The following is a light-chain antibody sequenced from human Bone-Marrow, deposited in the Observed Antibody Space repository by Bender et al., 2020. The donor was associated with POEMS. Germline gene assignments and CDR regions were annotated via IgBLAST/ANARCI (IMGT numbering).Light chain of an antibody. Sequence: SYELTQPPSVSVAPGETARITCGGKDIGSRSVHWYQQRPGQAPVLVIYYDKDRPSGIPDRFSGSKSGNSASLTISGLQAEDEGDYFCQSYDINLSGSVFGGGTKVTVL. J-gene: IGLJ2*01. V-gene: IGLV3-21*01. CDR2: YDK. CDR1: DIGSRS. CDR3: QSYDINLSGSV.